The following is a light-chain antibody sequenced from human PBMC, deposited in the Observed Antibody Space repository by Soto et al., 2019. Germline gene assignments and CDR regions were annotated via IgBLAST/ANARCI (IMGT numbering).Light chain of an antibody. CDR2: SNN. J-gene: IGLJ1*01. Sequence: QSVLTQPPSASGTPGQRVTISCSGSSSNIGNWYQQLPGTAPKLLIYSNNQRPSGVPDRFSGSKSGTSASLAISGLQSEDEADYYCAAWDDSLNGYVFGTGTQLTVL. CDR1: SSNIG. V-gene: IGLV1-44*01. CDR3: AAWDDSLNGYV.